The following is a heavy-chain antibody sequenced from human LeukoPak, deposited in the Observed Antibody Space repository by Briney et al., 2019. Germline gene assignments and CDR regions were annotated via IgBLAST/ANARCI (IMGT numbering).Heavy chain of an antibody. Sequence: PSETLSLTCTVSGDSISTNTYNWGWIRQPPGKGLEWIGTISYSGSTHYSPSLKGRVTISVDTSKNHFSLKLSSVTAADTAVYYRARRAWQWLYYFDVWGQGTLVTVSS. CDR3: ARRAWQWLYYFDV. CDR2: ISYSGST. D-gene: IGHD6-19*01. V-gene: IGHV4-39*02. CDR1: GDSISTNTYN. J-gene: IGHJ4*02.